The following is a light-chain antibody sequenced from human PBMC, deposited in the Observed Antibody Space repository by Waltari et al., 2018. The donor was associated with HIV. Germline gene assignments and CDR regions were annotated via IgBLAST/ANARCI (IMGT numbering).Light chain of an antibody. Sequence: QSALTQPPSASGSLGQSVPISCTGPSSSIWTYYAVPWFQQHLPSAPKLLLYEVTRRPSSVSDRFSGSRSGSTAFLTVAGLQPDDEATYFCSSYGDSLRVLFGGGTNVTVL. CDR2: EVT. CDR1: SSSIWTYYA. V-gene: IGLV2-8*01. CDR3: SSYGDSLRVL. J-gene: IGLJ3*02.